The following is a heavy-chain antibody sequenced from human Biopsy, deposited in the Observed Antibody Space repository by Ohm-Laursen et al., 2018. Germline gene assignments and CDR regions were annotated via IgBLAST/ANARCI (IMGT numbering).Heavy chain of an antibody. D-gene: IGHD2/OR15-2a*01. CDR1: GFKFDDYA. V-gene: IGHV3-9*01. CDR2: MSRNNGFI. CDR3: ARDISPSTFPENTLDI. J-gene: IGHJ3*02. Sequence: SLRLSCSAAGFKFDDYAMHWVRQTPGKGLERVSGMSRNNGFIGYADSVRGRFTISRDNGQNSLYLQMNNLITKDTAVYYCARDISPSTFPENTLDIWGQGTMVTVSS.